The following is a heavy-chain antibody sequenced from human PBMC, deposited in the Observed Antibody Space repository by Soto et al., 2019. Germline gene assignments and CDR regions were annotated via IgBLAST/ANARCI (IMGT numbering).Heavy chain of an antibody. V-gene: IGHV3-30*01. CDR2: ISYDGSNK. CDR3: AKDRVVVGIGEFDY. Sequence: AQLLESAGGVVQPGRSRRLSCASSGVTFSSSSIHWVRQAPGKGLEWVAGISYDGSNKFYADSVKGRVTISKDNSKNTLYLQMDGLRSEDTAVYYCAKDRVVVGIGEFDYWGQGTLVTVSS. CDR1: GVTFSSSS. D-gene: IGHD6-19*01. J-gene: IGHJ4*01.